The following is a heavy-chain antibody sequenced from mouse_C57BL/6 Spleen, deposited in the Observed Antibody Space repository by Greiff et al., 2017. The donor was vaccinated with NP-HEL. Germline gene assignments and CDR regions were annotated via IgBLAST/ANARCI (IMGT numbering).Heavy chain of an antibody. V-gene: IGHV5-6*01. D-gene: IGHD1-1*01. CDR2: ISSGGSYT. CDR1: GFTFSSYG. J-gene: IGHJ2*01. Sequence: EVHLVESGGDLVKPGGSLKLSCAASGFTFSSYGMSWVRQTPDKRLEWVATISSGGSYTYYPDSVKGRFTLSRDNAKNTLYLQMSSLKSEDTAMYYCARHEDYGSRGFDYWGQGTTRTVSS. CDR3: ARHEDYGSRGFDY.